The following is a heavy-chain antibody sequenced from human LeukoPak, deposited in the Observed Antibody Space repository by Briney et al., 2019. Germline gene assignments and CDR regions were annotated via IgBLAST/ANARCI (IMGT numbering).Heavy chain of an antibody. V-gene: IGHV4-59*11. D-gene: IGHD3-3*01. Sequence: SETLSPTCTVSGGSISSHYWSWIRQPPGKGLEWIGYIYYSGSTNYNPSLKSRVTISVDTSKNQFSLKLSSVTAADTAVYYCARSGYYDFWSGHYTWGQGTMVTVSS. CDR2: IYYSGST. J-gene: IGHJ3*01. CDR1: GGSISSHY. CDR3: ARSGYYDFWSGHYT.